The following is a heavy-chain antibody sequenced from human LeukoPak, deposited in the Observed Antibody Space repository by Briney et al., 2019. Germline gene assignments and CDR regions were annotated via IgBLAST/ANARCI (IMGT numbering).Heavy chain of an antibody. J-gene: IGHJ6*02. CDR2: INPNSGGT. CDR3: ARDGQGDYYGMDV. V-gene: IGHV1-2*02. Sequence: ALVKVSCKASGYTFTGYYMHWVRQAPGQGLEWMGWINPNSGGTNYAQKFQGRVTMTRDTSISTAYMELSRLRSDDTAVYYCARDGQGDYYGMDVWGQGTTVTVSS. CDR1: GYTFTGYY.